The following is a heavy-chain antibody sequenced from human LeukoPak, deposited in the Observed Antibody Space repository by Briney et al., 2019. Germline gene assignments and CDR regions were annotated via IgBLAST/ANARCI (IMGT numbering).Heavy chain of an antibody. J-gene: IGHJ4*02. V-gene: IGHV1-69*13. CDR2: IIPIFGTA. CDR1: GYTFTSYD. D-gene: IGHD1-26*01. Sequence: ASVKVSCKASGYTFTSYDINWVRQATGQGLEWMGGIIPIFGTANYAQKFQGRVTITADESTSTAYMELSSLRSEDTAVYYCASVGGSYYREFDYWGQGTLVTVSS. CDR3: ASVGGSYYREFDY.